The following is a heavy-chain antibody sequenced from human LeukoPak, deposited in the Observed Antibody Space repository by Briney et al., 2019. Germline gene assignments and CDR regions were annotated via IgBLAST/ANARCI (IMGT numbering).Heavy chain of an antibody. CDR3: ARIDFWSGNTFDY. CDR2: ISYRGTT. D-gene: IGHD3-3*01. V-gene: IGHV4-39*01. Sequence: PSETLSLTCTVSGGSITSSSYYWGWIRQPLGKGLEWIGSISYRGTTNYKSSLKSRVTISADTSKNLFSLKVSSVTAADTAVFYCARIDFWSGNTFDYWGRGILVTVSS. CDR1: GGSITSSSYY. J-gene: IGHJ4*02.